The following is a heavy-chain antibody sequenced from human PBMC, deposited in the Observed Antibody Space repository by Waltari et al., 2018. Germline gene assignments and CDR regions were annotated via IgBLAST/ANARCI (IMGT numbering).Heavy chain of an antibody. D-gene: IGHD2-15*01. J-gene: IGHJ4*02. Sequence: EVQLVESGGGLVQPGGSRRLSCSSSGFPFRSYGMNWVRQAPGKGLEWVSYISPSSSTITYADSMKGRFTIPRDNAKNPLYLKMNSLRADDTAVYYCVREDDSGGAGYWGQGTLVTVSS. CDR3: VREDDSGGAGY. V-gene: IGHV3-48*04. CDR2: ISPSSSTI. CDR1: GFPFRSYG.